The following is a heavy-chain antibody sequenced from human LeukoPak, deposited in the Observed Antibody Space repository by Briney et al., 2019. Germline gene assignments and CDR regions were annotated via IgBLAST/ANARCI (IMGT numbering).Heavy chain of an antibody. CDR2: INPNSGGT. V-gene: IGHV1-2*02. CDR3: ARDIIRRGSGWYYY. D-gene: IGHD6-19*01. Sequence: GASVKVSCKASGYTFTGYYMHWVRQAPGQGLEWMRWINPNSGGTNYARKFQGRVTMTRDTSISTAYMELSRLRSDDTAVYYCARDIIRRGSGWYYYWGQGTLVTVSS. J-gene: IGHJ4*02. CDR1: GYTFTGYY.